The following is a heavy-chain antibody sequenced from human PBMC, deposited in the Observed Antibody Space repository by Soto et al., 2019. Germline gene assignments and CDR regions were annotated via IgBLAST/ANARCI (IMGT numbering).Heavy chain of an antibody. Sequence: QVQLVESGGGVVQPGVSLRLSCAASGFTFSNYGMHWVRQAPGKGLEWVADIRKNGRNKDYAESRKGRVAISRDNSKNTLELQMNTLRVEDTAIYYCGRCNGDDCHSPFDYWGQGTLVTVSS. CDR3: GRCNGDDCHSPFDY. D-gene: IGHD2-8*01. CDR2: IRKNGRNK. V-gene: IGHV3-30*03. CDR1: GFTFSNYG. J-gene: IGHJ4*02.